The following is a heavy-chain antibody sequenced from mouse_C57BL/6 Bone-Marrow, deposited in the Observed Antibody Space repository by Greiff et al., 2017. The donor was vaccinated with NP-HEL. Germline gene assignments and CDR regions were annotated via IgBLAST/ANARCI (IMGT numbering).Heavy chain of an antibody. Sequence: QVQLKESGAELARPGASVKLSCKASGYTFTSYGISWVKQRTGQGLEWIGEIYPRSGNTYYNEKFKGKATLTADKSYSTAYIELRSLTSEVSAVCFSANVFYDYYRCFAYWGQGTLVTVSA. J-gene: IGHJ3*01. CDR2: IYPRSGNT. D-gene: IGHD2-4*01. CDR3: ANVFYDYYRCFAY. V-gene: IGHV1-81*01. CDR1: GYTFTSYG.